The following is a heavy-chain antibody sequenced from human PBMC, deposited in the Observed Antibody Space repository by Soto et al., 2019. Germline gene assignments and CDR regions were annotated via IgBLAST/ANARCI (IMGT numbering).Heavy chain of an antibody. Sequence: GASVKVSCKASGYTFTSYDINWVRQATGQGQEWMGWMNPNSGNTGYAQKFQGRVTMTRNTSISTAYMELSSLRSEDTAVYFFARGCDGYNFGAVYWGQGTPVTVSS. CDR2: MNPNSGNT. J-gene: IGHJ4*02. CDR1: GYTFTSYD. CDR3: ARGCDGYNFGAVY. D-gene: IGHD5-12*01. V-gene: IGHV1-8*01.